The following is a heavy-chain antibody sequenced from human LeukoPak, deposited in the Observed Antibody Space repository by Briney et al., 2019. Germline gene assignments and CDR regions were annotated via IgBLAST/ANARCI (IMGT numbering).Heavy chain of an antibody. J-gene: IGHJ3*02. D-gene: IGHD3-22*01. Sequence: GGSLRLSCAASGFTFSSYALHGVRQAPGKGLDWVAVISYDGVNKYYANSAKGRFTISRDNSKNTLYLQMNSLRAEDTVVYYCARAGDYYDSSGYWGNACDIWGQGTKVTVSS. CDR1: GFTFSSYA. CDR2: ISYDGVNK. CDR3: ARAGDYYDSSGYWGNACDI. V-gene: IGHV3-30-3*01.